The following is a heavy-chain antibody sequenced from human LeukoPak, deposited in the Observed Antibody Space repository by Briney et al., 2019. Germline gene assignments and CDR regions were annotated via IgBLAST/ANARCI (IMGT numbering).Heavy chain of an antibody. CDR2: IIPIFGTA. CDR1: GGTFSSYA. Sequence: AASVTVSCKASGGTFSSYAISWVRQAPGQGLEWMGGIIPIFGTANYAQKFQGRVTITADESTSTAYMELSSLRSEDTAVYYCARGSRDGGDYWGQGTLVTVSS. CDR3: ARGSRDGGDY. V-gene: IGHV1-69*01. J-gene: IGHJ4*02. D-gene: IGHD4-23*01.